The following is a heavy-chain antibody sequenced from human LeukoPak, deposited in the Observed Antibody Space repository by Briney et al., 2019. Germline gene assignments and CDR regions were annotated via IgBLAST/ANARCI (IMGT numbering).Heavy chain of an antibody. CDR2: IYTSGST. CDR1: GGSVSNYY. J-gene: IGHJ3*02. V-gene: IGHV4-4*07. Sequence: SETLSLTCTVSGGSVSNYYWSWIRQPAGKGLEWIGRIYTSGSTNYNPSLKSRVTLSVDTSKNQFSLKLSSVTAADTAVYYCATESYNWYGASDIWGQGTMVTVSS. CDR3: ATESYNWYGASDI. D-gene: IGHD1-1*01.